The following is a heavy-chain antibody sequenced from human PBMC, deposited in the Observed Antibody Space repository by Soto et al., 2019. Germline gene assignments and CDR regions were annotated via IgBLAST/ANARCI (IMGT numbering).Heavy chain of an antibody. CDR2: IFTRDSET. V-gene: IGHV5-51*01. CDR1: GHLFNNHW. Sequence: LKISCKGPGHLFNNHWIGWVRQTPGKGLEWMGLIFTRDSETKTSPSFQGHVSFSVDNSINTVYLQWTSLKTTDTGIYFCARGYFDSGHGYDLWGQGTLVTVSS. CDR3: ARGYFDSGHGYDL. J-gene: IGHJ5*02. D-gene: IGHD3-10*01.